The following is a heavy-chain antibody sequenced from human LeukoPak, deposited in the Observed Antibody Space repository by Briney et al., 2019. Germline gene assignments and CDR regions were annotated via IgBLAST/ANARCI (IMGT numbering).Heavy chain of an antibody. V-gene: IGHV1-18*01. CDR1: GYTFTSYG. J-gene: IGHJ5*02. CDR3: ARDRERKYYYDSSGYYWFDP. CDR2: ISAYNGNT. D-gene: IGHD3-22*01. Sequence: ASVKVSCKASGYTFTSYGISWVRQAPGQGLEWMGWISAYNGNTNYAQKLQGRVTMTADTSTSTAYMELRSLRSDDTAVYYCARDRERKYYYDSSGYYWFDPWGQGTLVTVSS.